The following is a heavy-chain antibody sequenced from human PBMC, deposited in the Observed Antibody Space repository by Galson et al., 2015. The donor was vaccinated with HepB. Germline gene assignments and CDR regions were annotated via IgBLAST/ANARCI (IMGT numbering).Heavy chain of an antibody. CDR3: AGDRGGATLDY. CDR1: GDSVSSNSAA. CDR2: TYYRSKWYS. J-gene: IGHJ4*02. V-gene: IGHV6-1*01. D-gene: IGHD1-26*01. Sequence: CAISGDSVSSNSAAWNWFRQSPSRGLEWLGATYYRSKWYSVYAVSVRSRTTINPDTSKNQFSLQLNSVTPEDTAVYFCAGDRGGATLDYWGQGTQVTVSS.